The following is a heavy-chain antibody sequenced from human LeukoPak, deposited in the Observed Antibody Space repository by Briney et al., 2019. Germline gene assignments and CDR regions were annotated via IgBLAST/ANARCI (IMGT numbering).Heavy chain of an antibody. J-gene: IGHJ3*02. CDR1: GFTFSDSG. CDR2: IRGKADSYAT. V-gene: IGHV3-73*01. CDR3: AKGRRFGVDAFDI. D-gene: IGHD3-10*01. Sequence: GGSLRLSCAASGFTFSDSGMHWVRQASGKGLEWVGHIRGKADSYATVYAASVKGRFTITRDDSENTAYLQMNSLKSEDTAVYYCAKGRRFGVDAFDIWGQGTMVTVSS.